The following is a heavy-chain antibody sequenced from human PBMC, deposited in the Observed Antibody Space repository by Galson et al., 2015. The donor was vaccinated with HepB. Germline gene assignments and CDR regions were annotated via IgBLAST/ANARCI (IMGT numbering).Heavy chain of an antibody. CDR1: GFTFSSYS. D-gene: IGHD3-22*01. CDR2: ISSSSSYI. J-gene: IGHJ4*02. Sequence: SLRLSCAASGFTFSSYSMNWVRQAPGKGLEWVSSISSSSSYIYYADSVKGRFTISRDNAKSSLYLQMNSLRAEDTALYYCARVLYYDSSGLVYWGQGTLGTVSS. V-gene: IGHV3-21*01. CDR3: ARVLYYDSSGLVY.